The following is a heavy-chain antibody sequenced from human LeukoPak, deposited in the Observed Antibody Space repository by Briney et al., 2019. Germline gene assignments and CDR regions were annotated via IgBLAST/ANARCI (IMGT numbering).Heavy chain of an antibody. Sequence: GASVKVSCKASGYTFTSYGISWVRQAPGQGLEWMGWISAYNGNTNYAQKLQGRVTMTTDASTSTAYMELRSLRSDDTAVYYCARGGDTGPGLGMKIDYWGQGTLVTVSS. CDR1: GYTFTSYG. CDR2: ISAYNGNT. J-gene: IGHJ4*02. V-gene: IGHV1-18*04. CDR3: ARGGDTGPGLGMKIDY. D-gene: IGHD5-18*01.